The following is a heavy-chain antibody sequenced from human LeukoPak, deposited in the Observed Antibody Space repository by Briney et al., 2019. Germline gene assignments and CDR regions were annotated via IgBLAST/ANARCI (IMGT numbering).Heavy chain of an antibody. CDR2: IYTSGST. J-gene: IGHJ5*02. V-gene: IGHV4-4*09. CDR3: ARHGVGATPVRFHWFDP. Sequence: SETLSLTCTVSGGSISSYHWSWIRQPPGRGLEWIGYIYTSGSTNYNPSLKSRVTISVDTSKNQFSLKLSSVTAADTAVYYCARHGVGATPVRFHWFDPWGQGTLVTVSS. D-gene: IGHD1-26*01. CDR1: GGSISSYH.